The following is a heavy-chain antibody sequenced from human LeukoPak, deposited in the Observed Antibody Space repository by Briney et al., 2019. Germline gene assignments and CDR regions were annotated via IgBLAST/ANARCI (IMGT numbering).Heavy chain of an antibody. CDR1: GGTFSSYA. J-gene: IGHJ5*02. CDR3: ARGQGSDNWFDP. CDR2: IIPIFGTA. Sequence: SVKVSCKASGGTFSSYAISWVRQAPGQGLEWMGRIIPIFGTANYAQKFQGRVTITTDESTSTAYMELSSLRSEDTAVCYCARGQGSDNWFDPWGQGTLVTVSS. V-gene: IGHV1-69*05.